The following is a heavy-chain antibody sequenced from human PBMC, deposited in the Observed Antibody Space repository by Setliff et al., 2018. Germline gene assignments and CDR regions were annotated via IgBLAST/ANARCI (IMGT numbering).Heavy chain of an antibody. CDR1: GYTFSNYG. CDR2: ISAYSGNT. Sequence: GASVKVSCKASGYTFSNYGITWVRQAPGQGLEWMGWISAYSGNTKYAQKLQGRVTMTTDTSTTTAYLELRSLTSDDTAIYYCARINFYVSSGYYYAPDYWGPGTLVTVSS. V-gene: IGHV1-18*01. J-gene: IGHJ4*02. CDR3: ARINFYVSSGYYYAPDY. D-gene: IGHD3-22*01.